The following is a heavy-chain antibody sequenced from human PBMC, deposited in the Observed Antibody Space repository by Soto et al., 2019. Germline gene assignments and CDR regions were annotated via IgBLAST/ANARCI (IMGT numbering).Heavy chain of an antibody. Sequence: PGVSLRLSCAASGFIFRSYAMHWVRQAPGKGLEWVTVISYDGSDKYYADSVKGRFTISRDNSKNTLYLQMNSLTTEDTAVYYCARDDYDSSSYYGSYYYGMDVCGQGTTGTVSS. V-gene: IGHV3-30-3*01. D-gene: IGHD3-22*01. J-gene: IGHJ6*02. CDR1: GFIFRSYA. CDR3: ARDDYDSSSYYGSYYYGMDV. CDR2: ISYDGSDK.